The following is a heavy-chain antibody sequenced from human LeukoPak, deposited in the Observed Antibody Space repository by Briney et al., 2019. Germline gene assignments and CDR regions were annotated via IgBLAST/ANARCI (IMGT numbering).Heavy chain of an antibody. J-gene: IGHJ5*02. Sequence: GASVTVSFKASGYTFTSYYMHWVRQAPGEGLEWMGWINPHSGGTNFAQKFQGRVTMTRDTSISTAYMELGSLRSDDTAVYYCARGVDYDFWSGSGWFDPWGQGTLVTVSS. CDR3: ARGVDYDFWSGSGWFDP. CDR1: GYTFTSYY. D-gene: IGHD3-3*01. V-gene: IGHV1-2*02. CDR2: INPHSGGT.